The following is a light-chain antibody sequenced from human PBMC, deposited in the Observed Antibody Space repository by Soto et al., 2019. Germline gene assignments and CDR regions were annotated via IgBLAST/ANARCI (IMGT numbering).Light chain of an antibody. CDR2: WAS. Sequence: DIVMTQSPDSLAVSLGERATINCKSSQSVLYSSNNKNYLAWYQQKPGQPPKLLIYWASTREAGVPDRFSGSGSVTDFTLTISSLQAEDVPVYYCQQYYSTPLTFGGGTKVEIK. CDR3: QQYYSTPLT. V-gene: IGKV4-1*01. CDR1: QSVLYSSNNKNY. J-gene: IGKJ4*01.